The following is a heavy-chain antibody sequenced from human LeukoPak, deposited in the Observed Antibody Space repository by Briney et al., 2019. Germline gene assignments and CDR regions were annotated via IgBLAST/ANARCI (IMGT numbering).Heavy chain of an antibody. V-gene: IGHV1-2*02. D-gene: IGHD6-13*01. CDR1: GGTFSSYA. J-gene: IGHJ4*02. Sequence: GASVKVSCKASGGTFSSYAISWVRQAPGQGLEWVAWINPNSGGTNYAQKFQGRVTVTGDTSISTVYMELSRLRNDDTAVYYCARNGDSSSWYWDYFDSWGQGTLVTVSS. CDR3: ARNGDSSSWYWDYFDS. CDR2: INPNSGGT.